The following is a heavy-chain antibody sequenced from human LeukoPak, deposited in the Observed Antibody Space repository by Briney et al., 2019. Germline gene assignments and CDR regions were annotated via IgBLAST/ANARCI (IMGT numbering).Heavy chain of an antibody. CDR2: IWYDASNK. Sequence: PGRSLRLSCAASGISFRSYGMHWVRQAPGKGPEWVTFIWYDASNKYYAESVKGRFTISRDNSRNTVFLQMNSLRAEDTAIYYCATDISTHYFGSWGREPWSPSPQ. V-gene: IGHV3-33*01. D-gene: IGHD3-9*01. CDR3: ATDISTHYFGS. CDR1: GISFRSYG. J-gene: IGHJ4*02.